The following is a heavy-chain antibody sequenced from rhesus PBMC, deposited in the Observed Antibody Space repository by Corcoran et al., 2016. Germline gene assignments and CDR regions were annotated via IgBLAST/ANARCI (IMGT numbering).Heavy chain of an antibody. CDR2: IRSKAYGGTA. CDR3: TRESTVTAYYYGLDS. V-gene: IGHV3-153*02. Sequence: EVQLVESGGGLVQPGGSLRLSCAASGFTFSDYAMDWVRPAPGKGLEGVGFIRSKAYGGTAEYAASVKGRFTISRDDSKNTAYLQMSSLKTEDTAVYYCTRESTVTAYYYGLDSWGQGVVVTVSS. D-gene: IGHD4-23*01. CDR1: GFTFSDYA. J-gene: IGHJ6*01.